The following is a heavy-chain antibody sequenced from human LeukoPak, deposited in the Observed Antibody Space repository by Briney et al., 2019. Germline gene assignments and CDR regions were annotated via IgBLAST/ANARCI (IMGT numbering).Heavy chain of an antibody. D-gene: IGHD4-17*01. V-gene: IGHV1-69*13. J-gene: IGHJ4*02. CDR3: ARGTLYGDYSRAPIDY. CDR1: VGTFSSYA. Sequence: GASVNVSCTPSVGTFSSYAISWVRQAPGQGLEWRGGIIPIFGTANYAQKFQGRVTITSDESTSTAYMELSSLRSEDTAVYYCARGTLYGDYSRAPIDYWGQGTLVTVSS. CDR2: IIPIFGTA.